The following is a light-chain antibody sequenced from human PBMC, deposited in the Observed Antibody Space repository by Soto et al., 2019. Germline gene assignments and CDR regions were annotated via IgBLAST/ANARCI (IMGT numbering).Light chain of an antibody. CDR1: QSISSY. J-gene: IGKJ2*01. CDR2: AAS. V-gene: IGKV1-39*01. Sequence: DIQMTQSPSSLSASVGDRVTITCRASQSISSYLNWYQQKPGKAPKLLIYAASSLQSGVPSRFSGSGSGTDFTLTISSLQPEDFATYYCQQSYSIPYTVGQGTKVDSK. CDR3: QQSYSIPYT.